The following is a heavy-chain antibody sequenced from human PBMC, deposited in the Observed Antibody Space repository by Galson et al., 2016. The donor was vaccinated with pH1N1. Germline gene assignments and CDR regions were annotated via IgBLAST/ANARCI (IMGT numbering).Heavy chain of an antibody. D-gene: IGHD5-24*01. CDR3: VREIRDDYNYGNFDY. J-gene: IGHJ4*02. V-gene: IGHV3-48*03. CDR2: IIGSGSIT. Sequence: SLRLSCAASGFNFKTYEMHWVRQAPGKGLEWVSYIIGSGSITNYADSVRGRSTISRDNAKNSLFLQMDSLRAEDTAIYYCVREIRDDYNYGNFDYWGQGTL. CDR1: GFNFKTYE.